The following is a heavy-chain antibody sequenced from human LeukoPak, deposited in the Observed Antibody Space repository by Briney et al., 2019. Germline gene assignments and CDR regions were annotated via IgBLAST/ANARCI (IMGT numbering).Heavy chain of an antibody. D-gene: IGHD4-17*01. CDR2: ISAYNGNT. V-gene: IGHV1-18*01. CDR1: GYTFTSYG. J-gene: IGHJ4*02. Sequence: ASVKVSCKASGYTFTSYGISWVRQAPGQGLEWMGWISAYNGNTNYAQKLQGRVTMTEDTSTDTAYMELSSLRSEDTAVYYCATAPRTTVSNYFDYWGQGTLVTVSS. CDR3: ATAPRTTVSNYFDY.